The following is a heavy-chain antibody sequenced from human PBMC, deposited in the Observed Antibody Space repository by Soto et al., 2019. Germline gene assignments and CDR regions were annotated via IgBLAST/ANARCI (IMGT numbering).Heavy chain of an antibody. CDR3: ASHQRIAPSRGVYSQYYGMDV. CDR1: GFSFNFFW. V-gene: IGHV3-7*05. Sequence: EVQLVESGGGLVQPGGSLRLSCATSGFSFNFFWMTWVRQAPGKGLEWVANINKDGSEKYYVDSVKGRFTVSRDNAKNSLDLQMNSLRVEDTAVYYCASHQRIAPSRGVYSQYYGMDVWGQGTTVTVSS. CDR2: INKDGSEK. D-gene: IGHD6-13*01. J-gene: IGHJ6*02.